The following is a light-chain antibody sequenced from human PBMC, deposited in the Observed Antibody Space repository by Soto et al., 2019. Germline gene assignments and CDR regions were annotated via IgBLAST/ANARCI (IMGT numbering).Light chain of an antibody. CDR3: QQTYTTTWR. CDR2: GAS. Sequence: DIQMTQSPSSLSASVGDRVTITCRASHSIGTYLNWYQHKPGKAPKFLIYGASNLQSGVPSRFSGSGSGTEFTLTISSLQPEDFAIYYCQQTYTTTWRFGQGTKVEIK. V-gene: IGKV1-39*01. CDR1: HSIGTY. J-gene: IGKJ1*01.